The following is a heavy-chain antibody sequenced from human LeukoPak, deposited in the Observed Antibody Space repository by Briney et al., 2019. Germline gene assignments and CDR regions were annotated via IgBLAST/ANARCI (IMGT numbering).Heavy chain of an antibody. V-gene: IGHV1-18*01. D-gene: IGHD3-10*01. CDR3: ATERGLRGSGHNWFDS. J-gene: IGHJ5*01. CDR1: GYTFTSYG. CDR2: ISAYNGNT. Sequence: ASVKVSCKASGYTFTSYGISWVRQAPGQGLEWMGWISAYNGNTNYAQKLQGRVTMTRNTSINTAYMELSSLRSEDTALYYCATERGLRGSGHNWFDSWGQGTLVTVSS.